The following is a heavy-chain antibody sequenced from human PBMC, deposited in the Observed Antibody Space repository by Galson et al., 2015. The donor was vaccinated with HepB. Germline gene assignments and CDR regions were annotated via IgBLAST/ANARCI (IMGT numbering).Heavy chain of an antibody. V-gene: IGHV3-21*01. Sequence: SLRLSCAASGFTFSSYSMNWVRQAPGKGLEWVSSISSSSSYIYYADSVKGRFTISRDNGKNSLYLQMNSLRAEDTAVYYCARVTRSLRYFDWFRYYYGMDVWGQGTTVTVPS. CDR3: ARVTRSLRYFDWFRYYYGMDV. J-gene: IGHJ6*02. D-gene: IGHD3-9*01. CDR1: GFTFSSYS. CDR2: ISSSSSYI.